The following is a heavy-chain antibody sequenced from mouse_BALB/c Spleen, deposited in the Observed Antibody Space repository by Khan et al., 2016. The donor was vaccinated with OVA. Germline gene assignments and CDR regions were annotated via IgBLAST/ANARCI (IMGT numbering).Heavy chain of an antibody. J-gene: IGHJ4*01. CDR3: ARSLVDYHAMDY. Sequence: LVESGGGLVKPGGSLKLSCSASGFTFSTYAMSWVRQTPEKRLECVATISTGGHYTFYPDSVKGRFTLSRDNAKNTLYLQMSSLRSEDTAMYYCARSLVDYHAMDYWGQGTSVTVSS. CDR1: GFTFSTYA. V-gene: IGHV5-9-3*01. D-gene: IGHD2-2*01. CDR2: ISTGGHYT.